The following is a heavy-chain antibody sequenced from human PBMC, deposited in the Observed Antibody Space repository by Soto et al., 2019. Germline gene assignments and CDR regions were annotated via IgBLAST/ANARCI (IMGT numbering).Heavy chain of an antibody. Sequence: ASVKVSCKASGYTFTSYGISWVRQAPGQGLEWMGWISAYNGNTNYAQKLQGRVTMTTDTSTSTAYMELRSLRSDDTAVYYCARDFSDEQWLVGGNCFDPWGQGTLVTVSS. CDR1: GYTFTSYG. CDR2: ISAYNGNT. D-gene: IGHD6-19*01. J-gene: IGHJ5*02. V-gene: IGHV1-18*04. CDR3: ARDFSDEQWLVGGNCFDP.